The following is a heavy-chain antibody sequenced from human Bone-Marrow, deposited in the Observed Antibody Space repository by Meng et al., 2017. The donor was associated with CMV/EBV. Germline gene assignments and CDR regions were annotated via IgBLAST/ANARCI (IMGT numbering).Heavy chain of an antibody. CDR2: ISAYNGNT. V-gene: IGHV1-18*01. J-gene: IGHJ6*02. Sequence: ASVKVSCKASGYTFTSYGISWVRQAPGQGLEWMGWISAYNGNTNYAQKLQGRVTMTTDTSMSTAYMELRSLRSDDTAVYYCARDRSRVVPAAPVGYYYYGMDVWGQGTTVTVSS. D-gene: IGHD2-2*01. CDR3: ARDRSRVVPAAPVGYYYYGMDV. CDR1: GYTFTSYG.